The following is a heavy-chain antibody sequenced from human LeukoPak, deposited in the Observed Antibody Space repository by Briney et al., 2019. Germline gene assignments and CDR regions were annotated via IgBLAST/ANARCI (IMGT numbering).Heavy chain of an antibody. J-gene: IGHJ6*02. CDR2: INAGNGNT. Sequence: GASVKVSCKASGYTFTSYAMHWVRQAPGQRLEWMGWINAGNGNTKYSQKFQGRVTITRDTSASTAYMELSSLRSEDTAVYYCAGGVVRGVTNYYYGMDVWGQGTTVTVSS. D-gene: IGHD3-10*01. CDR1: GYTFTSYA. CDR3: AGGVVRGVTNYYYGMDV. V-gene: IGHV1-3*01.